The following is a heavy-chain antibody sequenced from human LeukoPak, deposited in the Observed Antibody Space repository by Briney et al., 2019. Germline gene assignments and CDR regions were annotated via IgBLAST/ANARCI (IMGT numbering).Heavy chain of an antibody. CDR1: GFTFSSYA. CDR3: ARDSSPPWFGEWDY. J-gene: IGHJ4*02. CDR2: ISYDGSNK. D-gene: IGHD3-10*01. V-gene: IGHV3-30*04. Sequence: GGSLRLSCAASGFTFSSYAMHWVRQAPGKGLEWVAVISYDGSNKYYADSVKGRFTISRDNSKNTLYLQMNSLRAEDTAVYYCARDSSPPWFGEWDYWGQGTLVTVSS.